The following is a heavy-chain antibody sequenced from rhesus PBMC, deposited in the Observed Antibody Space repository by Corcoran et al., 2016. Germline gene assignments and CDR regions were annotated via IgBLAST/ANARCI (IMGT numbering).Heavy chain of an antibody. J-gene: IGHJ4*01. Sequence: QVQLVQSGAEVKKPGSSVKVSCKASGYTFTDYYMHWVRQAPRQGLEWMGWINPYNGNTKEAQKFQSRVTMTKDTSTSAAYMELSSLRSEDTAVYYCARGGIAATEALWVYWGQGVLVTVSS. CDR3: ARGGIAATEALWVY. V-gene: IGHV1S2*01. CDR2: INPYNGNT. CDR1: GYTFTDYY. D-gene: IGHD6-31*01.